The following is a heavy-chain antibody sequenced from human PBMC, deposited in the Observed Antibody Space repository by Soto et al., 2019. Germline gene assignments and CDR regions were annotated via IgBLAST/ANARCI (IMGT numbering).Heavy chain of an antibody. CDR2: ISGYNGNT. J-gene: IGHJ6*02. D-gene: IGHD3-22*01. Sequence: QVQLVESGAEVKKPGASVKVSCKASGYTFTNSGISWVRQAPGQGLEWMGWISGYNGNTKYAQKFQGRVTMTTDTPTNTAYMDVRSLRSNDTAVYYCARDREYYYDSSGNYYYHYGMDVWGQGTTVTVS. CDR3: ARDREYYYDSSGNYYYHYGMDV. CDR1: GYTFTNSG. V-gene: IGHV1-18*04.